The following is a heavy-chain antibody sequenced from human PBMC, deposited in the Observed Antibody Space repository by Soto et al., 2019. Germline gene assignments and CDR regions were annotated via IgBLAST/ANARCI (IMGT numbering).Heavy chain of an antibody. CDR3: ARDVLDHSSSWYYYYYGMDV. CDR1: GFTFSSYG. J-gene: IGHJ6*02. V-gene: IGHV3-33*01. D-gene: IGHD6-13*01. Sequence: SLRLSCAASGFTFSSYGMHWVRQAPGKGLEWVAVIWYDGSNKYYADSVKGRFTISRDNSKNTLYLQMNSLRAEDTAVYYCARDVLDHSSSWYYYYYGMDVWGQGTTVTVSS. CDR2: IWYDGSNK.